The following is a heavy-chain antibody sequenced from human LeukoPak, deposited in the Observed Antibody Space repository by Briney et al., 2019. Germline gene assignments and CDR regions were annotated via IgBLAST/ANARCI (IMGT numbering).Heavy chain of an antibody. CDR3: ARVARGRLVLRYFDWLLPADY. CDR1: GFTFSNFW. V-gene: IGHV3-7*01. CDR2: IRKDGGKT. J-gene: IGHJ4*02. Sequence: PGGSLRLSCAVSGFTFSNFWMSWVRQAPGKGLEWVANIRKDGGKTGYLGSVKGRFTISRDNARNSLFLEMNSLRVEDTAVYYCARVARGRLVLRYFDWLLPADYWGQGALVTVSS. D-gene: IGHD3-9*01.